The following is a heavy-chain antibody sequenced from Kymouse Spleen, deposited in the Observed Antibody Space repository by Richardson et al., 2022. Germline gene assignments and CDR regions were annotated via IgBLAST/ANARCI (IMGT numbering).Heavy chain of an antibody. CDR3: ARGNNQSKYRNPYYGMDV. CDR2: INHSGST. CDR1: GGSFSGYY. D-gene: IGHD1-14*01,IGHD3-16*02. V-gene: IGHV4-34*01. Sequence: QVQLQQWGAGLLKPSETLSLTCAVYGGSFSGYYWSWIRQPPGKGLEWIGEINHSGSTNYNPSLKSRVTISVDTSKNQFSLKLSSVTAADTAVYYCARGNNQSKYRNPYYGMDVWGQGTTVTVSS. J-gene: IGHJ6*02.